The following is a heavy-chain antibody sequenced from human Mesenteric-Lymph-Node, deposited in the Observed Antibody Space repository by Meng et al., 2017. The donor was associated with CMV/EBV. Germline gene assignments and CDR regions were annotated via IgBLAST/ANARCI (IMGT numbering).Heavy chain of an antibody. CDR2: ISWNSDTI. CDR1: GFTFNEYS. CDR3: ARSGYHYDSSGYSPVDS. V-gene: IGHV3-9*01. J-gene: IGHJ4*02. D-gene: IGHD3-22*01. Sequence: SLKISCAASGFTFNEYSMHWVRQVPGKGLDWVSGISWNSDTIGYADSVRGRFTISRDNAKNFVYLQMNSLRADDTAVYYCARSGYHYDSSGYSPVDSWGQGTLVTVSS.